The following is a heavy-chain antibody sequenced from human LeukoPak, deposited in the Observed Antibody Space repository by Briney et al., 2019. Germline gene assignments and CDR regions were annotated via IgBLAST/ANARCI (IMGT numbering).Heavy chain of an antibody. Sequence: ASVKVSCKVSGYTLTELSMHWVRQAPGKGLEWMGGFDPEDGGTIYAQKFQGRVTMTEDTSTDTAYMELSSLRSEDTAVYYCATMYYYDSSGYLVFVDYWGQGTLVTVSS. CDR2: FDPEDGGT. J-gene: IGHJ4*02. CDR1: GYTLTELS. CDR3: ATMYYYDSSGYLVFVDY. V-gene: IGHV1-24*01. D-gene: IGHD3-22*01.